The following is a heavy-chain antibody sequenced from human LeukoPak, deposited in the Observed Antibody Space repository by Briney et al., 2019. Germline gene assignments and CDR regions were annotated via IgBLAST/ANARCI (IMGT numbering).Heavy chain of an antibody. D-gene: IGHD4-17*01. J-gene: IGHJ4*02. CDR2: IKQDGSDK. Sequence: GGSLRLSCAASGFIFSSYWMTWVRQAPGKGLEWVANIKQDGSDKQHVDSVKGRFTISRDNAKNSLYLQMNSLRAEDTAVYYCARVWVTTRLDFWGQGTLVTASS. CDR3: ARVWVTTRLDF. CDR1: GFIFSSYW. V-gene: IGHV3-7*03.